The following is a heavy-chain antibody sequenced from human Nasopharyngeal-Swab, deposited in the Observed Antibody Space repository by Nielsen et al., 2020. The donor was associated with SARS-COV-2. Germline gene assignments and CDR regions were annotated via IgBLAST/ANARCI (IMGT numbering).Heavy chain of an antibody. CDR2: INPNSGGT. Sequence: ASVKVSCKASGGTFSSYAISWVRQAPGQGLVWMGRINPNSGGTNYAQKFQGRVTMTRDTSISTAYMELSRLRSDDTAVYYCARDLGYIRYCSGGSCYQDYWGQGTLVTVSS. J-gene: IGHJ4*02. CDR3: ARDLGYIRYCSGGSCYQDY. V-gene: IGHV1-2*06. CDR1: GGTFSSYA. D-gene: IGHD2-15*01.